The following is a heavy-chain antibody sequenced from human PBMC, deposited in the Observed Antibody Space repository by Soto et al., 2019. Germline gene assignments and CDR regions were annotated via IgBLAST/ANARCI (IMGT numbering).Heavy chain of an antibody. D-gene: IGHD6-13*01. J-gene: IGHJ6*02. CDR3: ARDHGGSTWFVGVYYFFGLDV. CDR1: GFLFSDYT. Sequence: GGSLSLSCAASGFLFSDYTMTWVRQAPGRGLEFVSHISSSGGAIFYAESVKGRFTVSRDNAKNSLYLQMTSLRDDDTAVYFCARDHGGSTWFVGVYYFFGLDVWGQGTAVTVSS. CDR2: ISSSGGAI. V-gene: IGHV3-48*02.